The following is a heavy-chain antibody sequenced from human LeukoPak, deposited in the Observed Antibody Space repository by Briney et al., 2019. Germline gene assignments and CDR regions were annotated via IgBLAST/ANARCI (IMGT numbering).Heavy chain of an antibody. CDR3: AKDGNGSGSYSYYYYYYYGMDV. CDR2: ISGSGGST. CDR1: GFTFSSYA. Sequence: PGGSLRLSCAASGFTFSSYAMSWVRQAQGKGPEWVSAISGSGGSTYYADSVKGRFTISRDNSKNTLYLQMNSLRAEDTAVYYCAKDGNGSGSYSYYYYYYYGMDVWGQGTTVTVSS. V-gene: IGHV3-23*01. D-gene: IGHD3-10*01. J-gene: IGHJ6*02.